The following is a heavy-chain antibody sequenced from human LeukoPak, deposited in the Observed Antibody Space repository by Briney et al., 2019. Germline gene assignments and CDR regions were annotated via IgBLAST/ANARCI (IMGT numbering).Heavy chain of an antibody. D-gene: IGHD1-1*01. CDR2: IKQDGSET. Sequence: GGSLRLSCEASGFTFSSYWMSWVRQAPGKGLEWVSNIKQDGSETYYVDSVKGRFTISRDNAKNSLYLQMNSLRAEDTAVYYCATDLANVGWFDPWGQGTLVTVSS. V-gene: IGHV3-7*03. J-gene: IGHJ5*02. CDR3: ATDLANVGWFDP. CDR1: GFTFSSYW.